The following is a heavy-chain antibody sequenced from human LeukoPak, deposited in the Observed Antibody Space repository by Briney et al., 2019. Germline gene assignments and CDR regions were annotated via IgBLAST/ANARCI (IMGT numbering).Heavy chain of an antibody. CDR2: IKQDGSEK. V-gene: IGHV3-7*01. D-gene: IGHD1-26*01. J-gene: IGHJ4*02. CDR3: ARDQESSGWGY. Sequence: GGSLRLSCAASGFTFSNYWMSWVRQAPGKGLEWVANIKQDGSEKHYVDSVRGRFTISRDNAKNSLYLQMNSLRAEDTAVYYCARDQESSGWGYWGQGTLVTVSS. CDR1: GFTFSNYW.